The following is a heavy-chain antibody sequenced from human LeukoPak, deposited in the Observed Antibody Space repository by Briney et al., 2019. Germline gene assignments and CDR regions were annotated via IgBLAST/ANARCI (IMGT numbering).Heavy chain of an antibody. Sequence: PGGSLRLSCAASGFTFSSYSMNWVRQAPGKGLEWVSGISWNSGSIGYADSVKGRFTISRDNAKNSLYLQMNSLRAEDTALYYCAKDGQNGDYAVYYFDYWGQGTLVTVSS. CDR3: AKDGQNGDYAVYYFDY. D-gene: IGHD4-17*01. CDR1: GFTFSSYS. V-gene: IGHV3-9*01. J-gene: IGHJ4*02. CDR2: ISWNSGSI.